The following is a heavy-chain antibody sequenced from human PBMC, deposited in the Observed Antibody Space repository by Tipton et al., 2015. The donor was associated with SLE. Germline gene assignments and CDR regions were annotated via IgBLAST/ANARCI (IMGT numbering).Heavy chain of an antibody. D-gene: IGHD2-2*01. CDR2: IYYSGST. J-gene: IGHJ5*02. Sequence: GLVKPSETLSLTCTVSGGSISSYYWSWIRQPPGKGLEWIGYIYYSGSTNYNPSLKSRVTISVDTSKNQFSLKLSSVTAADTAVYFCARGHLLIVVVPAATRLGNWFDPWGQGTLVTVSS. V-gene: IGHV4-59*12. CDR1: GGSISSYY. CDR3: ARGHLLIVVVPAATRLGNWFDP.